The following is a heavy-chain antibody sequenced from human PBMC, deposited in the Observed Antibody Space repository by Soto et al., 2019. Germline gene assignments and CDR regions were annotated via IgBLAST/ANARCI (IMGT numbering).Heavy chain of an antibody. Sequence: QVQLVESGGGLVKPGGSLRLSCAASGFTFSDYYMSWIRQAPGKGLEWVSYISSSGSTIYYADSVKGRFTISRDNAKNSRDLQMNSLRAEDTAVYYCARENGDYVRYYYDGMDVGGQGTTVTVSS. CDR3: ARENGDYVRYYYDGMDV. D-gene: IGHD4-17*01. V-gene: IGHV3-11*01. CDR1: GFTFSDYY. J-gene: IGHJ6*02. CDR2: ISSSGSTI.